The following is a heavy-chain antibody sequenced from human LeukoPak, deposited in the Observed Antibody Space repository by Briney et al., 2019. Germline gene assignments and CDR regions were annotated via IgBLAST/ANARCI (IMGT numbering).Heavy chain of an antibody. CDR2: ISHYDGST. CDR3: AKDTWFGGLLNNWFDP. CDR1: GFTFSNYA. V-gene: IGHV3-23*01. D-gene: IGHD3-10*01. Sequence: GGSLRLSCAASGFTFSNYAMNWVRQAPGKGLEWVSGISHYDGSTFYADSVKGRFTISRDNSKNTLYLQMNSLRADDTAVYYCAKDTWFGGLLNNWFDPWGQGTLVTVSS. J-gene: IGHJ5*02.